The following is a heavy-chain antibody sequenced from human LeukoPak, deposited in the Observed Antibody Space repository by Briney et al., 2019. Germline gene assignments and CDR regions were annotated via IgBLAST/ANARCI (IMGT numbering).Heavy chain of an antibody. Sequence: GGSLRLSCAASGFTFSSYSMNWVRQAPGKGLEWVSSISSSSSYIYYADSVKGRLTISRDNAKNSLYLQMNSLRAEDTAVYYCARGLTGTDFDYWGQGTLVTVSS. CDR3: ARGLTGTDFDY. J-gene: IGHJ4*02. CDR1: GFTFSSYS. V-gene: IGHV3-21*01. CDR2: ISSSSSYI. D-gene: IGHD1-20*01.